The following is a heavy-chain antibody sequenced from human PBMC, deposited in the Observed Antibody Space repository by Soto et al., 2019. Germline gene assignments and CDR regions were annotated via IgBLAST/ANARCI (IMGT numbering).Heavy chain of an antibody. CDR1: SGSIRSSSHY. Sequence: SETLSLTCTVSSGSIRSSSHYWGWIRQPPGKGLEWIGSIYYSGNTYYNPSLKSRVTISVDTSKSQFSLKVNSVTAADTAVYYCARVKGQLWFSYYYYGMDVWGQGTXVTVSS. D-gene: IGHD5-18*01. CDR3: ARVKGQLWFSYYYYGMDV. V-gene: IGHV4-39*01. CDR2: IYYSGNT. J-gene: IGHJ6*02.